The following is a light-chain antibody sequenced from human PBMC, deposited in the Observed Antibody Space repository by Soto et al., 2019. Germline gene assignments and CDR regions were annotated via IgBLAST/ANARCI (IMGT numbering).Light chain of an antibody. V-gene: IGLV2-8*01. CDR1: SSDVGSYNY. CDR3: SSYAGSNNFVV. J-gene: IGLJ2*01. Sequence: QSALTQPPSASGSPGQSVTISCTGTSSDVGSYNYVSWFQQHPGKAPKLMIYEVSKRPPGVPDRFSGSKSGNTASLSVSGLQAEDEADYYCSSYAGSNNFVVFGGGTKLTVL. CDR2: EVS.